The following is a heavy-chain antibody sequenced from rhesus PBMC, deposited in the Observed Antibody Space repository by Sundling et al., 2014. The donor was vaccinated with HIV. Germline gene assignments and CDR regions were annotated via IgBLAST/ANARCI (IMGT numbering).Heavy chain of an antibody. CDR1: GVSISNYW. CDR3: ARGGIAAGL. Sequence: QVQLQESGPGLVKPSETLSLTCTVSGVSISNYWWSWVRLPPGKGLEWIGEINASNGKTIYNPSLKSRVTLSTDTSKNQFSLKLTSVTAADTAVYFCARGGIAAGLWGQGVLVTVSS. J-gene: IGHJ4*01. CDR2: INASNGKT. D-gene: IGHD6-13*01. V-gene: IGHV4-80*01.